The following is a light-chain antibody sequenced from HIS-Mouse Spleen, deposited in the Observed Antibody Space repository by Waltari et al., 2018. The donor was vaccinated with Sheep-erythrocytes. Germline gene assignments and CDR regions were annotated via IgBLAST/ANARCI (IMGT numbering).Light chain of an antibody. V-gene: IGLV2-11*01. CDR2: DVS. CDR1: SSDVGGYNH. Sequence: QSALTQPRSVSGSPGQSVTISCTGPSSDVGGYNHVSWYQQHPGKAPKLMIYDVSKRPSGVPDRFSGSKSGNTASLTISGLQAEDEADYYCCSYAGSYNHVFGTGTKVTVL. J-gene: IGLJ1*01. CDR3: CSYAGSYNHV.